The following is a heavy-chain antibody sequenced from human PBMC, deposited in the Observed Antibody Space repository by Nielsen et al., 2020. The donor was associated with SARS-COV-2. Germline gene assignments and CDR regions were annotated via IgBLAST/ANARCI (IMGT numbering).Heavy chain of an antibody. CDR2: ISYDGSNK. CDR1: GFTFSSYG. D-gene: IGHD2-2*01. Sequence: GGSLRLSCAASGFTFSSYGMHWVRQAPGKGLEWVAVISYDGSNKYYADSVKGRFTISRDNSKNTLYLQMNSLRAEDTAVYYCASHYCSSTSCPDYYYMDVWGKGTTVTVSS. CDR3: ASHYCSSTSCPDYYYMDV. J-gene: IGHJ6*03. V-gene: IGHV3-30*03.